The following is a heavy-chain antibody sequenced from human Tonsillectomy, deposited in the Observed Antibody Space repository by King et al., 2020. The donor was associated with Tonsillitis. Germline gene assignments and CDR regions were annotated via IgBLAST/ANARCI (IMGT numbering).Heavy chain of an antibody. CDR3: ARDPRSGTGHQYSNDMDV. V-gene: IGHV3-30-3*01. CDR1: GLIFRSYN. J-gene: IGHJ6*02. Sequence: VQLVESGGGVVQPGRSLRLSCAASGLIFRSYNMYWVRQAPGKGLEWVAGISYDGSSSYYADSVQGRFTISGDKSGKTLFLQMNSLRVEDTAVYYCARDPRSGTGHQYSNDMDVWGQGTTVTVSS. CDR2: ISYDGSSS. D-gene: IGHD7-27*01.